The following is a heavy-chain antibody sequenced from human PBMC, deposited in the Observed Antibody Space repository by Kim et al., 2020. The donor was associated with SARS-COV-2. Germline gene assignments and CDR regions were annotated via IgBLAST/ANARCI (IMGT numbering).Heavy chain of an antibody. Sequence: SETLSLTCAVYGGSFSGYYWSWIRQPPGKGLEWIGEINHSGSTNYNPSLKSRVTISVDTSKNQFSLKLSSVTAADTAVYYCARGLPRFTTVTQRRGGFDPWGQGTLVTVSS. D-gene: IGHD4-4*01. CDR2: INHSGST. CDR1: GGSFSGYY. J-gene: IGHJ5*02. V-gene: IGHV4-34*01. CDR3: ARGLPRFTTVTQRRGGFDP.